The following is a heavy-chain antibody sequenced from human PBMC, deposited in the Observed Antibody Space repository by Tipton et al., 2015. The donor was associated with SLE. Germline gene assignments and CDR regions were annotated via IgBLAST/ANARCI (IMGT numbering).Heavy chain of an antibody. V-gene: IGHV4-38-2*02. Sequence: GLVKPSETLSVTCTVSDFSISSGYYWGWIRQPPGKGLEWIGSIHRSGNTYYNPSLKSRVTISVDTSRNEVSLKLSSVTAADTAVYYCASKTPSMVRGVAVAFDIWGQGTMVTVSS. D-gene: IGHD3-10*01. CDR3: ASKTPSMVRGVAVAFDI. CDR1: DFSISSGYY. CDR2: IHRSGNT. J-gene: IGHJ3*02.